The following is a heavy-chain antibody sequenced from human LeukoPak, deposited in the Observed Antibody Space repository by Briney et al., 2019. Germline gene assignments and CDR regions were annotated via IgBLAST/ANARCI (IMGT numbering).Heavy chain of an antibody. CDR1: GFTFSSYA. CDR3: AKDGSGSYDYLDY. Sequence: GGSLRLSCAAPGFTFSSYATHWVRQAPGKGLEWVAVISYDGSNKYYADSVKGRFTISRDNSKNTLYLQMNSLRAEDTAVYYCAKDGSGSYDYLDYWGQGTLVTVSS. D-gene: IGHD1-26*01. J-gene: IGHJ4*02. V-gene: IGHV3-30*18. CDR2: ISYDGSNK.